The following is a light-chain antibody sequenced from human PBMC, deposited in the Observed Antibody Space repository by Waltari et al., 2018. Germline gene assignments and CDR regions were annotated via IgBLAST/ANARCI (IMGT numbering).Light chain of an antibody. CDR3: QSYTSSAV. Sequence: NFLLTQPHSVSESPGTPVIISCTRSGGSIVNNYVQWYQHRPGSASSIVIYEDDQRPSGVPDRFSGSIDSYSNSASLTISGLKTEDEADYYCQSYTSSAVFGGGTKLTV. V-gene: IGLV6-57*04. CDR2: EDD. CDR1: GGSIVNNY. J-gene: IGLJ3*02.